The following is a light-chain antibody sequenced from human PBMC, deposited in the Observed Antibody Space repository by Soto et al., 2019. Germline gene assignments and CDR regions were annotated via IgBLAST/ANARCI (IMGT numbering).Light chain of an antibody. CDR2: HAS. V-gene: IGKV3-20*01. CDR3: QQYDSSPLT. Sequence: EIVLTQSPGTLSLSPGERATLSCRASQSVGRDYLAWYQQKPGQAPRLLIYHASSRATGIPDRFSGSGSGTDFTLTISRLEPEDFAEYYCQQYDSSPLTFGRGTKVEIK. CDR1: QSVGRDY. J-gene: IGKJ4*01.